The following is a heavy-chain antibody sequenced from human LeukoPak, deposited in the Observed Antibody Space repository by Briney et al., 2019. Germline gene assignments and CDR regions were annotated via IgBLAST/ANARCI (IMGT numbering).Heavy chain of an antibody. CDR2: TSSDLNVK. J-gene: IGHJ4*02. V-gene: IGHV3-30*14. Sequence: GGSLRLSCAASGFTFRNYVIHWVRQAPGKGLEWVAVTSSDLNVKLYADSVKGRFTISRDNSKNAIYLQMNSLRVEDTAIYYCARGQIGVAGLDYWGQGTLVTVSS. D-gene: IGHD6-19*01. CDR1: GFTFRNYV. CDR3: ARGQIGVAGLDY.